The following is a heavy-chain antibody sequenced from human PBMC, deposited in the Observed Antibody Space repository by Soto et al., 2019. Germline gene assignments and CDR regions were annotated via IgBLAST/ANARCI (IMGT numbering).Heavy chain of an antibody. J-gene: IGHJ4*02. D-gene: IGHD4-17*01. V-gene: IGHV3-33*01. CDR2: IWYDGSNK. CDR3: AREWDYGGNPFDY. Sequence: PGGSLRLSCAASGFTFSSYGMHWVRQAPGKGLEWVAVIWYDGSNKYYADSVKGRFTISRDNSKNTLYLQMNSLRAEDTAVYYCAREWDYGGNPFDYWGQGTLVTVSS. CDR1: GFTFSSYG.